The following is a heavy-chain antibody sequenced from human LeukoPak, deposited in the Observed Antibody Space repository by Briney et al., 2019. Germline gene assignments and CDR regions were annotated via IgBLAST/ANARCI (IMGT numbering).Heavy chain of an antibody. V-gene: IGHV4-38-2*01. CDR3: ARGPQSYYYMDV. CDR2: IYHSGST. J-gene: IGHJ6*03. CDR1: GYSISSGYYY. Sequence: SETLSPTCAVSGYSISSGYYYWGWIRQPPGKGLEWIGNIYHSGSTYYNPSLKSRVTISVDTSKNQFSLKLSSVTAADTAVYHCARGPQSYYYMDVWGKGTTVTVSS.